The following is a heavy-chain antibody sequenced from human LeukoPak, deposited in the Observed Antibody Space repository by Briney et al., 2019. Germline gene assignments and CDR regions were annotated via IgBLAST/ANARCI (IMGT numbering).Heavy chain of an antibody. CDR1: GFPFTSYA. CDR2: IRGSGSST. CDR3: AKDWVAAAGYFDY. V-gene: IGHV3-23*01. D-gene: IGHD6-13*01. J-gene: IGHJ4*02. Sequence: GGSLKLSWAFSGFPFTSYAMSWVRPAPGKGLQWVSTIRGSGSSTYYADSVQGRFTTSRDNSKNPLYLQMNSMTAEDKAVYYCAKDWVAAAGYFDYRRQGTLVTVSS.